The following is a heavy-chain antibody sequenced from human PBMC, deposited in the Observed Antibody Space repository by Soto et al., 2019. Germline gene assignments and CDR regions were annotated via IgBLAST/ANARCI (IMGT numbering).Heavy chain of an antibody. J-gene: IGHJ4*02. CDR1: GFTFSSYA. V-gene: IGHV3-30-3*01. CDR3: ARETRMIVVTRYYFDY. Sequence: GGSLRLSCAASGFTFSSYAMHWVRQAPGKGLEWVAVISYDGSNKYYADSVKGRFTISRDNSKNTLYLQMNSLRAEDTAVYYCARETRMIVVTRYYFDYWGQGTLVTVSS. CDR2: ISYDGSNK. D-gene: IGHD3-22*01.